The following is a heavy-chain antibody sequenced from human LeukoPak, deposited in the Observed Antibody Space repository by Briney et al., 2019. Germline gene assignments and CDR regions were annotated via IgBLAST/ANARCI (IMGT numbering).Heavy chain of an antibody. CDR2: INHSGST. V-gene: IGHV4-34*01. J-gene: IGHJ4*02. CDR1: GGSFSGYY. Sequence: SETLSLTCAVYGGSFSGYYWSWIRQPPGKGLEWIGEINHSGSTNYNPSLKSRVTISVDTSKNQFSLKLSSVTAADTAVYYCARESGFWSGYYFDYWGQGTLVTVSS. CDR3: ARESGFWSGYYFDY. D-gene: IGHD3-3*01.